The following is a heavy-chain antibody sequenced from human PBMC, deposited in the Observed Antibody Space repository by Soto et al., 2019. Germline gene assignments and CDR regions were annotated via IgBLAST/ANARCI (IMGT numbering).Heavy chain of an antibody. CDR1: GFNVNKYA. CDR3: AKADGQQLLLPHLEN. Sequence: EVQLLESGGGLVRPGESLRLSCAASGFNVNKYAKSWVRQAPGEGLEWVSGISCCGGTASYADSVKGRFTIARDDAKNTLYLDMNSLRVEDTAEYYCAKADGQQLLLPHLENWGRGTLVTVS. V-gene: IGHV3-23*01. CDR2: ISCCGGTA. J-gene: IGHJ4*02. D-gene: IGHD2-15*01.